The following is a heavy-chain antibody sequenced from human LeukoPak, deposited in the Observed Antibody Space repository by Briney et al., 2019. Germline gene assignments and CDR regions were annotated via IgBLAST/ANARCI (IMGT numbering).Heavy chain of an antibody. CDR3: ARHAFGKYYFDY. J-gene: IGHJ4*02. D-gene: IGHD3-16*01. Sequence: SETLSLTCTVSGGSISSHYWSWIRQPPGKGLEWIGYIYYSGSTNYNPSLKSRVTISVDTSKNQFSLKLSSVTAADTAVYYCARHAFGKYYFDYWGQGTLVTVSS. CDR1: GGSISSHY. CDR2: IYYSGST. V-gene: IGHV4-59*08.